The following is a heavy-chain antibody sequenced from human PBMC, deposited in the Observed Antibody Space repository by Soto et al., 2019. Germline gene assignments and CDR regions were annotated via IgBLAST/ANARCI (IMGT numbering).Heavy chain of an antibody. CDR1: GYTFTSYD. J-gene: IGHJ6*03. D-gene: IGHD4-17*01. V-gene: IGHV1-8*01. CDR2: MNPNSGNT. Sequence: ASVKVSCKASGYTFTSYDINWVRQATGQGLEWMGWMNPNSGNTGYAQKFQGRVTMTRNTSISTAYMELSSLRSEDTALYYCARGSVTTSYYYYYMDVWGKGTTVTVSS. CDR3: ARGSVTTSYYYYYMDV.